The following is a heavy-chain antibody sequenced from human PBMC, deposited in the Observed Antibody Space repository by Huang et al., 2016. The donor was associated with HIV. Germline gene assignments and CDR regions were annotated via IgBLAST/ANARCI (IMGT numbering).Heavy chain of an antibody. Sequence: QVQLKQWGAGLLKPSETLSLTCAVYGGAFRGSSWTWIRQFPEKGLEWIGEINHNGKIIYNPSLSARVTISTDTSKNHFSLHLTSVTAADTALYYCARGFNYYASDNLGVYYFDSWGLGTLVTVSP. CDR3: ARGFNYYASDNLGVYYFDS. CDR1: GGAFRGSS. V-gene: IGHV4-34*02. CDR2: INHNGKI. J-gene: IGHJ4*02. D-gene: IGHD3-10*01.